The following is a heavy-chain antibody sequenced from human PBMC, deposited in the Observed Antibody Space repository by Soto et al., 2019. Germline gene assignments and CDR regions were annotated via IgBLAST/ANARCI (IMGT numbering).Heavy chain of an antibody. CDR1: GDSISSNSAA. CDR3: ASYRYDY. J-gene: IGHJ4*02. D-gene: IGHD4-4*01. CDR2: TYYRSRWYH. Sequence: SQTLSLTCAISGDSISSNSAAWNWIRQSPSRGFEWLGRTYYRSRWYHDYAVSVKSRIIINPDTSKNQVSLQLNSVTSDDTAVYYCASYRYDYWGQGTVVTVSS. V-gene: IGHV6-1*01.